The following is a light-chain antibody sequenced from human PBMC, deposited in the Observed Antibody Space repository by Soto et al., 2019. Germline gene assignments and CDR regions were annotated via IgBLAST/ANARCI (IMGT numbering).Light chain of an antibody. J-gene: IGKJ4*01. Sequence: ETVLTQSPGTLSLSPGERATLSCSASESISSSYLAWYQQKPGQAPRLLIYGASSGATGIPDRFSGSGSGTDFTLTISRLEPEDLGVYYCQQYGSSLPVTFGGGTKVEIK. CDR2: GAS. V-gene: IGKV3-20*01. CDR1: ESISSSY. CDR3: QQYGSSLPVT.